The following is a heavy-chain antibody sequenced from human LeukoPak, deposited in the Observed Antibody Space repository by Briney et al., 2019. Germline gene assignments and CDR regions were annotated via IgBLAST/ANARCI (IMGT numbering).Heavy chain of an antibody. CDR1: GFTFSSYS. D-gene: IGHD6-19*01. CDR3: ARGSSSGWVLIQVYYYYYMDV. J-gene: IGHJ6*03. V-gene: IGHV3-21*01. Sequence: GGSLRLSCAASGFTFSSYSMNWVRQAPGKGLEWVSSISSSSSYIYYADSVKGRFTISRDNAKNSLYLQMNSLRAEDTAVYYCARGSSSGWVLIQVYYYYYMDVWGKGTTVTVSS. CDR2: ISSSSSYI.